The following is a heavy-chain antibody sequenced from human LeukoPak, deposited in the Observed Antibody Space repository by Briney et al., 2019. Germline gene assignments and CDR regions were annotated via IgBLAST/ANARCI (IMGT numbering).Heavy chain of an antibody. D-gene: IGHD6-19*01. CDR3: ARGYSSGRGAFDI. CDR1: GFTFSSYA. V-gene: IGHV3-23*01. J-gene: IGHJ3*02. CDR2: ISGSGGST. Sequence: PGGSLRLSCAASGFTFSSYAMSWVRQAPGKGLEWVSAISGSGGSTYYADSVKGRFTISRDNSKNTLYLQMNSLRVEDTAVYYCARGYSSGRGAFDIWGQGTMVTVSS.